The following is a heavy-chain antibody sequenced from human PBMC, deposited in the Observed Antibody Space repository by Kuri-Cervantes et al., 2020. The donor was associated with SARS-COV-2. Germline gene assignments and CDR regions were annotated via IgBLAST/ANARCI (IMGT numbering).Heavy chain of an antibody. CDR3: ARYLYGSGSYYNSYYFDY. CDR2: IYHSGST. D-gene: IGHD3-10*01. Sequence: SETLSLTCTVSGGSISSSSYYWGWIRQPPGKGLEWIGSIYHSGSTNYNPSLKSRVTISVDTSKNQFSLKLSSVTAADTAVYYCARYLYGSGSYYNSYYFDYWGQGTLVTVSS. CDR1: GGSISSSSYY. J-gene: IGHJ4*02. V-gene: IGHV4-39*07.